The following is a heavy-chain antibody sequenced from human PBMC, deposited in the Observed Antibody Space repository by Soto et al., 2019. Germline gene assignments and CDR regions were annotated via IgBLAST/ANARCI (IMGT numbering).Heavy chain of an antibody. D-gene: IGHD6-13*01. V-gene: IGHV1-18*01. CDR2: ISAYNGNT. CDR1: GYTFTSYG. CDR3: ARDLNLGLAAG. Sequence: QVQLVQSGAEVKKPGASVKVSCKASGYTFTSYGISWVRQAPGQGLEWTGWISAYNGNTKYAQKLQGRVTMTTDTSTSSAYMELTRLTSDDTAVYYCARDLNLGLAAGWGQGTLVTVSS. J-gene: IGHJ4*02.